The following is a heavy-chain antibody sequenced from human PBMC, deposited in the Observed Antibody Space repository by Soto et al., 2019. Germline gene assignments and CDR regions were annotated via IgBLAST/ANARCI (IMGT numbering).Heavy chain of an antibody. CDR3: ATWSGYSDY. V-gene: IGHV3-23*01. CDR2: ISGSGGST. CDR1: GFTFSNYA. Sequence: GGSLRLSCGASGFTFSNYAMSWVRQAVGRGLEWVSGISGSGGSTYYADSVKGRFTIYRDNSKNTLYLQMNSLRAEDTAVYYCATWSGYSDYWGQGTLVTVSS. D-gene: IGHD3-3*01. J-gene: IGHJ4*02.